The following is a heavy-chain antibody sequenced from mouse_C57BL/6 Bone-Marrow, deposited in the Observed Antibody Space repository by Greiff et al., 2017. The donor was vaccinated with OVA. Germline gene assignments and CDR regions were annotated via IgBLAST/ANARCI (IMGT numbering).Heavy chain of an antibody. CDR1: GYTFTSYW. V-gene: IGHV1-5*01. J-gene: IGHJ3*01. Sequence: VQLQQSGTVLARPGASVKMSCKTSGYTFTSYWMHWVKQRPGPGLEWLGAIYPGNSDTSYNQKFKGTAKLTAVTSASTANKELSSLTSEDSAVYDCTREYSNYEFAYWGQGTLVTVSA. CDR3: TREYSNYEFAY. CDR2: IYPGNSDT. D-gene: IGHD2-5*01.